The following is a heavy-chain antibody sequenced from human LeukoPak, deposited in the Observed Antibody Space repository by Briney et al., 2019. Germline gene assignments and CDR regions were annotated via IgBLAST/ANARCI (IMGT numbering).Heavy chain of an antibody. CDR3: ARHMGGTTYDH. CDR1: SGSISNSNYY. D-gene: IGHD1-7*01. Sequence: SQTLSLTCTVSSGSISNSNYYWSWIRQPPGQGLEWIGYIYYSGSTYYNPSLKSRVTISVDTSKNQFSLKLSSVTAADTAVFYCARHMGGTTYDHWGQGTLVTVSS. CDR2: IYYSGST. V-gene: IGHV4-30-4*01. J-gene: IGHJ4*02.